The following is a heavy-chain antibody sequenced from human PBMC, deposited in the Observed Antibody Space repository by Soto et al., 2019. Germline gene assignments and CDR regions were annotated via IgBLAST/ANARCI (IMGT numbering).Heavy chain of an antibody. Sequence: QVQLVESGGGVVQPGRSLRLSCAASGFTFSSYGMHWVRQAPGKGLEWVAVIWYDGSNKYYADSVKGRFTISRDNSKNTLYRQINSQRAEDTAVYYCARDPCGSSPQCYYGMDVWGQGTTVTVSS. CDR2: IWYDGSNK. D-gene: IGHD2-15*01. J-gene: IGHJ6*02. V-gene: IGHV3-33*01. CDR3: ARDPCGSSPQCYYGMDV. CDR1: GFTFSSYG.